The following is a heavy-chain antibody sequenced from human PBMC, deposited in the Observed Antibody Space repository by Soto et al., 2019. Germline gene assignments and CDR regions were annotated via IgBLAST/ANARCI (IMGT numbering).Heavy chain of an antibody. Sequence: QLQLQESGAGLIKPSQTLSLTCSVSGGSMSSGGYSWSWIRQPPGKGLEWIGYIYYGGTTYYTPSLRSRVTISLDRSNSEVSRKLSSVTAAETATYYCARSCINTSCYKYGMEVWGQGTTVTVSS. CDR3: ARSCINTSCYKYGMEV. CDR1: GGSMSSGGYS. D-gene: IGHD2-2*02. V-gene: IGHV4-30-2*01. J-gene: IGHJ6*02. CDR2: IYYGGTT.